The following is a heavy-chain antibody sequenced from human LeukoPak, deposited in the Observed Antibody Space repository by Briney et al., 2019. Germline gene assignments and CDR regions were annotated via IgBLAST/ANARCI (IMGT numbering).Heavy chain of an antibody. J-gene: IGHJ3*02. V-gene: IGHV1-69*04. CDR1: GGTLSRYA. Sequence: SVKVSCKASGGTLSRYAINWVRQAPGQGPEWMGRIMPIVGKPNYAQKFQGRVTITADKSTSTAYMELSSLRTEDTAVYYCARGNREMLSDYGDYPDAFDMWGQGTLVSVSA. CDR3: ARGNREMLSDYGDYPDAFDM. D-gene: IGHD4-17*01. CDR2: IMPIVGKP.